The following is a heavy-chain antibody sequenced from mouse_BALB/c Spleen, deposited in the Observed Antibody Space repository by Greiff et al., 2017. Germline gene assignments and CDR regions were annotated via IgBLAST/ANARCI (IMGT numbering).Heavy chain of an antibody. J-gene: IGHJ2*01. Sequence: QVQLQQSGPGLVQPSQSLSITCTVSGFSLTSYGVHWVRQSPGKGLEWLGVIWSGGSTDYNAAFISRLSISKDNSKSQVFFKMNSLQANDTAIYYCASYDGYYGYFDYWGQGTTLTVSS. CDR2: IWSGGST. CDR3: ASYDGYYGYFDY. D-gene: IGHD2-3*01. V-gene: IGHV2-2*02. CDR1: GFSLTSYG.